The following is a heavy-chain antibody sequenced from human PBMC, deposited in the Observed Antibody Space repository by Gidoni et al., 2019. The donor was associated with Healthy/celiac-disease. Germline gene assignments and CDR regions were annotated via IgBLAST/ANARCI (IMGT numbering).Heavy chain of an antibody. CDR2: TIPIFGTA. Sequence: QVQLVQSGAEVKKPGSSVQVSCKASGGTFSRYAISWVRQAPGQGLECMGGTIPIFGTANYAQKFQGRVTITADESTSTAYMELSSLRSEDTAVYYCARDPPPLVGARGGGLLEYYGMDVWGQGTTVTVSS. J-gene: IGHJ6*02. D-gene: IGHD1-26*01. CDR1: GGTFSRYA. V-gene: IGHV1-69*01. CDR3: ARDPPPLVGARGGGLLEYYGMDV.